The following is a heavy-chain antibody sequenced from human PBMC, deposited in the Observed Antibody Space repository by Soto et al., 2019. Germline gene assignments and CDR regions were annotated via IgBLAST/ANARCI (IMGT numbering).Heavy chain of an antibody. Sequence: QVQLQESGPGLVRPSETLSLTCTVSGASIRGYYWSWIRQPPGKGLEWIGFIHHSGSTNYNPSLKSRLTMSVDTSKNQFSLKLSSVPAADTAVYYCTRGDSSSWRPHFDYWGQGTLVTVSS. CDR1: GASIRGYY. V-gene: IGHV4-59*01. D-gene: IGHD6-13*01. J-gene: IGHJ4*02. CDR3: TRGDSSSWRPHFDY. CDR2: IHHSGST.